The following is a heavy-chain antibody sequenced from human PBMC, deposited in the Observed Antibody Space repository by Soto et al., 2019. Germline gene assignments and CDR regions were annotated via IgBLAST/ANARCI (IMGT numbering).Heavy chain of an antibody. V-gene: IGHV3-30*18. Sequence: GGSLRLSCAASGFTFSSYGMHWVRQAPGKGLEWVAVISYDGSNKYYADSVKGRFTISRDNSKNTLYLQMNSLRAEDTAVYYCAKDVGDYYYYYGMDVRGQGTTVTVSS. J-gene: IGHJ6*02. CDR1: GFTFSSYG. D-gene: IGHD1-26*01. CDR2: ISYDGSNK. CDR3: AKDVGDYYYYYGMDV.